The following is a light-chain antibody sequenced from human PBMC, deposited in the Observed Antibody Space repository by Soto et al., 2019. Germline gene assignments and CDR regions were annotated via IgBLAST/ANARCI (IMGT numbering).Light chain of an antibody. CDR3: QQHTSSPHMYT. J-gene: IGKJ2*01. CDR1: QSVSSSY. Sequence: EIGLTQSPGTLSLSPGERATLSCRASQSVSSSYLVWYQQKPGQAPRLLISGASSRATGIPDRFSGSGSGTDFTLTISRLEPEDFAVYYCQQHTSSPHMYTFGQGTKLEIK. V-gene: IGKV3-20*01. CDR2: GAS.